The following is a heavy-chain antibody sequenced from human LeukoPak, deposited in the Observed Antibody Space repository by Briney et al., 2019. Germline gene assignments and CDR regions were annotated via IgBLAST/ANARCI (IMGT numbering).Heavy chain of an antibody. Sequence: GGSLRLSCAASGFTFSSYAMSWVRQAPGKGLEWVSAISGSGSSTYYADSVKGRFTISRDNSKNTLYLQMNSLRAEDTAVYYCAKPEDRYSSGWHGPDYWGQGTLVTVSS. J-gene: IGHJ4*02. V-gene: IGHV3-23*01. CDR3: AKPEDRYSSGWHGPDY. D-gene: IGHD6-19*01. CDR2: ISGSGSST. CDR1: GFTFSSYA.